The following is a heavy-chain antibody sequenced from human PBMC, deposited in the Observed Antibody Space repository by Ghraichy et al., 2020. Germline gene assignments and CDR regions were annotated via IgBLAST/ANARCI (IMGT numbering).Heavy chain of an antibody. Sequence: GGSLRLSCAASGFTFSSYSMNWVRQAPGKGLEWVSSISSSSSYIYYADSVKGRFTISRDNAKNSLYLQMNSLRAEDTAVYYCARDLCNRVGYCSGGSSLYYYGMDVWGQGTTVTVSS. V-gene: IGHV3-21*01. D-gene: IGHD2-15*01. J-gene: IGHJ6*02. CDR3: ARDLCNRVGYCSGGSSLYYYGMDV. CDR2: ISSSSSYI. CDR1: GFTFSSYS.